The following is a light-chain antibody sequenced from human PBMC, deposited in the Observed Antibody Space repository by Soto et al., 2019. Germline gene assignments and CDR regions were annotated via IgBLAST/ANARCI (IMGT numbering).Light chain of an antibody. Sequence: DIQMTQSPSILSASVGDRVTITCRASQSISTSLAWYQQKPGKAPNLLISKASNLETGVPSRFSGSGSGTEFTLTISSLQTDDFATYYCQQFVSYSLTFGGGTKVDIK. J-gene: IGKJ4*01. CDR2: KAS. V-gene: IGKV1-5*03. CDR3: QQFVSYSLT. CDR1: QSISTS.